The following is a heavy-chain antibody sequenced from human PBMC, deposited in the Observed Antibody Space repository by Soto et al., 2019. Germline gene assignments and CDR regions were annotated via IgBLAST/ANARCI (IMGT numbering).Heavy chain of an antibody. CDR2: MNPRSGST. CDR1: GNSFSRYD. J-gene: IGHJ4*02. Sequence: QGLLVQSGAEVKKPGASVKVSCQASGNSFSRYDIHWVRQATGHGLEWMGWMNPRSGSTGYAQNFRVRVTMTRDSATSTAYMELTSLTYEDTAIYFCTRARGAETFDFWGQGSRVTVSS. CDR3: TRARGAETFDF. V-gene: IGHV1-8*01. D-gene: IGHD2-15*01.